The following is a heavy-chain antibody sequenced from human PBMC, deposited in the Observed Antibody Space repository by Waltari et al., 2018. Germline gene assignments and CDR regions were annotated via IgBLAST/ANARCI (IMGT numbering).Heavy chain of an antibody. J-gene: IGHJ4*02. V-gene: IGHV1-69*04. CDR1: GCTFGSYA. Sequence: QVQLVQSGAEVKKPGSSVKVSCKASGCTFGSYAIRWVRHDPGQGLEWMGGIIPILGIANYAQKFQGRVTITADESTSTAYMELSSLRSEDTAVYYCARGTAFRGSWGFDYWGQGTLVTVSS. D-gene: IGHD6-13*01. CDR3: ARGTAFRGSWGFDY. CDR2: IIPILGIA.